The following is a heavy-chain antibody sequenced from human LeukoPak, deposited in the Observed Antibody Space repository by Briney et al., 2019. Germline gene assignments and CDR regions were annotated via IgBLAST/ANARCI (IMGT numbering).Heavy chain of an antibody. Sequence: SETLSLTCTVSGGSISSYYWSWIRQPPGKGLEWIGYIYYSGSTNYNPSLKSRVTISVDTSKNQFSLKLSSVTAADTAVYYCARDPGSYDSSGYYYESDAFDIWGQGTMVTVSS. CDR3: ARDPGSYDSSGYYYESDAFDI. V-gene: IGHV4-59*01. D-gene: IGHD3-22*01. CDR1: GGSISSYY. CDR2: IYYSGST. J-gene: IGHJ3*02.